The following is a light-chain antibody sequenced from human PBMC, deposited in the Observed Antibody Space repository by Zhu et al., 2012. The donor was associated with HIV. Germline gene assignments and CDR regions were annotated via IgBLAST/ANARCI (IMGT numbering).Light chain of an antibody. Sequence: EVVMTQSPATLSVSAGERATLSCRASQSLSNKLAWYQQKGGQSPRLLIYDASTRATGVPGRFSGSGSGLEFTLTISSLQSEDVATYYCQKYNSAPPITFGQGTRLEIK. CDR1: QSLSNK. CDR3: QKYNSAPPIT. V-gene: IGKV3-15*01. CDR2: DAS. J-gene: IGKJ5*01.